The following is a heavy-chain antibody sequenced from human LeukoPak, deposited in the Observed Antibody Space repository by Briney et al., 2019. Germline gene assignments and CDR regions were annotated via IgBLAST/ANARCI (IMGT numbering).Heavy chain of an antibody. Sequence: ASVKVSCKASGYTFTGYYMHWVRQAPGQGLEWMGWMNPNSGNTGYAQKFQGRVTITRNTSISTAYMELSSLRSEDTAVYYCARASIAAAGTDFDYWGQGTLVTVSS. CDR3: ARASIAAAGTDFDY. V-gene: IGHV1-8*03. D-gene: IGHD6-13*01. CDR2: MNPNSGNT. CDR1: GYTFTGYY. J-gene: IGHJ4*02.